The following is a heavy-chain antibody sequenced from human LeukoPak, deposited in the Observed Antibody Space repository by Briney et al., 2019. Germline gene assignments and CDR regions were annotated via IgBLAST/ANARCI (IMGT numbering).Heavy chain of an antibody. CDR2: ISGGNT. CDR3: AKGYTTGWSEGYLGY. V-gene: IGHV3-23*01. CDR1: GFILSNYA. J-gene: IGHJ4*02. D-gene: IGHD6-19*01. Sequence: GGCLRLSCAASGFILSNYAMNWVRQTPGKGLEWVSGISGGNTYYADSVRGRCTISRDSSKNTLYLHMNSLRAEDTAVYLCAKGYTTGWSEGYLGYWGQGTLVSVSS.